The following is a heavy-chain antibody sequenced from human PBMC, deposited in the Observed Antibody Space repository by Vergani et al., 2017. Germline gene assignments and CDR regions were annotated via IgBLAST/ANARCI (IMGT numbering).Heavy chain of an antibody. D-gene: IGHD6-19*01. J-gene: IGHJ4*02. CDR3: ARELVAGTKEIDY. V-gene: IGHV3-74*01. Sequence: EVQLVESGGGLIHPGGSLRLSCEGSGFSFSGYWMHWVRQSPERGLVWVSRIKSDGSITNYADSVKGRFTISRDNAKNTLYLQMNSLRVEDTAIYYCARELVAGTKEIDYWGQGTLVIVSS. CDR1: GFSFSGYW. CDR2: IKSDGSIT.